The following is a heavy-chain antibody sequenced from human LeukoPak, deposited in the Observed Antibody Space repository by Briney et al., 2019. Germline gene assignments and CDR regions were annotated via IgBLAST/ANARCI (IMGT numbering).Heavy chain of an antibody. V-gene: IGHV1-69*13. CDR3: ASAGAYDSSGYYYDPYYYGMEV. D-gene: IGHD3-22*01. CDR1: GGTFSSYA. Sequence: SVKVSCKASGGTFSSYAISWVRQAPGQGLEWMGGIIPIFGTANYAQKFQGRVTITADESTSTAYMELSSLRSEDTAVYYCASAGAYDSSGYYYDPYYYGMEVWGQGTTVTVSS. CDR2: IIPIFGTA. J-gene: IGHJ6*02.